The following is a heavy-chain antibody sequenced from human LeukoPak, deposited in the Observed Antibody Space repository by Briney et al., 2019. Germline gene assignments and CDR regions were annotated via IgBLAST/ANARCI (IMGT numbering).Heavy chain of an antibody. J-gene: IGHJ4*02. Sequence: QLGGSLRLSCAVSGITLSNYGMSWVRPAPGKGLEWVAGISDSGGSTNYADSVKGRFTISRDNPKNTLYLQMNSLRAEDTAVYFCAKRGVVIRVILVGFHKEAYYFDSWGQGALVTVSS. CDR3: AKRGVVIRVILVGFHKEAYYFDS. CDR2: ISDSGGST. CDR1: GITLSNYG. V-gene: IGHV3-23*01. D-gene: IGHD3-22*01.